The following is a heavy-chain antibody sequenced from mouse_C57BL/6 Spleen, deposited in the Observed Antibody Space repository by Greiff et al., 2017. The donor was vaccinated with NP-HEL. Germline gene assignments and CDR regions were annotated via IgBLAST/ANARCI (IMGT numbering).Heavy chain of an antibody. CDR3: ASYYSNSWFAY. V-gene: IGHV1-50*01. D-gene: IGHD2-5*01. CDR2: IDPSDSYT. J-gene: IGHJ3*01. CDR1: GYTFTSYW. Sequence: QVQLQQPGAELVKPGASVKLSCKASGYTFTSYWMQWVIQRPGQGLEWIGEIDPSDSYTNYNQKFKGKATLTVDTSSSTAYMQLSSLTSEDSAVYYCASYYSNSWFAYWGQGTLVTVSA.